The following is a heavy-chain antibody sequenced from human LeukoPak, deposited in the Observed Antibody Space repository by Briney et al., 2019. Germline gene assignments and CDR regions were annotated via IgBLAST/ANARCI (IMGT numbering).Heavy chain of an antibody. CDR2: ISSSSSTI. Sequence: GGSLRLSCAASGFTFSSYSMNWVRQAPGKGLEWVSYISSSSSTIYYADSVKGRFTISRDNAKNSLYLQMNSLRDDDTAVYYCAKERNLEIAVAGTIFDYWGQGTLVTVSS. D-gene: IGHD6-19*01. V-gene: IGHV3-48*02. J-gene: IGHJ4*02. CDR3: AKERNLEIAVAGTIFDY. CDR1: GFTFSSYS.